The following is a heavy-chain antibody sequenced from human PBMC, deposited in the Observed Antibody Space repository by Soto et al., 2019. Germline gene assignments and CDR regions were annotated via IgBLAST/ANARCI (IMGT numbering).Heavy chain of an antibody. CDR3: ARYTAWAAFDI. V-gene: IGHV3-66*01. CDR2: IYSGGST. Sequence: PGGSLRLSCAASGFTVSSNYMSWVRQAPGKGLEWVSIIYSGGSTYYADSVKGRFTISRDNSKNSLYLQMNSLKTEDTAVYYCARYTAWAAFDIWGQGTMVTVSS. D-gene: IGHD5-18*01. J-gene: IGHJ3*02. CDR1: GFTVSSNY.